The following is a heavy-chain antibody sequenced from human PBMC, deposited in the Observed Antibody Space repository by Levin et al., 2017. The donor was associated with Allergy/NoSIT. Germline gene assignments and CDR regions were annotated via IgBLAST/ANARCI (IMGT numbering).Heavy chain of an antibody. Sequence: PSETLSLTCTVSGRSIRNTTYSWGWIRQPPGKGLEWIGSIHYSGNTNYSPSLKSRVNISADTSKNQFSLRLSSVTAADTAVYYCARQYTNNWYLLDYWGQGTLVTVSS. J-gene: IGHJ4*02. CDR1: GRSIRNTTYS. CDR2: IHYSGNT. V-gene: IGHV4-39*01. D-gene: IGHD1-1*01. CDR3: ARQYTNNWYLLDY.